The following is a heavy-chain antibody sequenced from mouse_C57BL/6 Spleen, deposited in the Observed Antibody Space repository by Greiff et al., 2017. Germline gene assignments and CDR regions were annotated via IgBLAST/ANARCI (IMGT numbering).Heavy chain of an antibody. D-gene: IGHD2-4*01. Sequence: QVQLQQSGAELMKPGASVKLSCTATGYTFTGYWIEWVKQRPGHGLEWIGEILPGSGSTNDNEKFKGKATFAADTSSNTAYLQRSSLTTEDSAIYYCARGGISMDYVGFAYWGQGTLVTVSA. V-gene: IGHV1-9*01. CDR3: ARGGISMDYVGFAY. CDR2: ILPGSGST. CDR1: GYTFTGYW. J-gene: IGHJ3*01.